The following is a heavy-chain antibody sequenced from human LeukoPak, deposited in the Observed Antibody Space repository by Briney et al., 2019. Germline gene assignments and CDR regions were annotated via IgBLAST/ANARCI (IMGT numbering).Heavy chain of an antibody. CDR1: GSTFHSHA. CDR3: ARDRSRNYSCDY. J-gene: IGHJ4*02. V-gene: IGHV3-30-3*01. CDR2: ISYDGSIK. D-gene: IGHD2-2*01. Sequence: GGSLRLSCAASGSTFHSHAMHWVRQTPGKGLEWVAFISYDGSIKYYADSVKGRFTISRDNSKNTVYLQMSSLRTEDTAVYYCARDRSRNYSCDYWGQGTLVSVSS.